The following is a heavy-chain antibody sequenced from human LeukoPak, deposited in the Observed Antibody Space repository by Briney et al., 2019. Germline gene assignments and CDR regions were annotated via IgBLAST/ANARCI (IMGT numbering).Heavy chain of an antibody. J-gene: IGHJ3*02. CDR3: ARAIWDSSDAFDI. CDR1: GFTFSSYA. V-gene: IGHV3-64*01. D-gene: IGHD6-13*01. Sequence: GGSLRLSCAASGFTFSSYAMHWVCQAPGKGLEYVSAISSNGGSTYYANSVKGRFTISRDNSKNTLYLQMGSLRAEDMAVYYCARAIWDSSDAFDIWGQGTMVTVSS. CDR2: ISSNGGST.